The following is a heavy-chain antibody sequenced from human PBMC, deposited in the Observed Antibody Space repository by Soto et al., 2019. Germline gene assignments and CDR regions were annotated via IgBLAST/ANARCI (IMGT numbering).Heavy chain of an antibody. CDR3: ARGGVVAANDFDY. Sequence: SETLSLTCTVSCGSISSYYWSWIRQPPGKGLEWIAYIYYSGSTSYNPSLKSRVTISLDTSKNQFSLKVSSVTAADTAVYYCARGGVVAANDFDYWGQGTLVTVSS. J-gene: IGHJ4*02. CDR1: CGSISSYY. V-gene: IGHV4-59*01. D-gene: IGHD2-15*01. CDR2: IYYSGST.